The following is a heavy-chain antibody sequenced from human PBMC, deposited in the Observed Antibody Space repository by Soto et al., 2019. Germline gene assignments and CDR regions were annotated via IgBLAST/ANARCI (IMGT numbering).Heavy chain of an antibody. D-gene: IGHD6-13*01. CDR2: MNPHSGNT. Sequence: QVQLVQSGAEVKKPGASVKVSCKASGYAFTSYDINWVRQATGQGLEWMGWMNPHSGNTGYAQKFQSRVTMTRNPYRSTAYMELSSLRSEDTAVYDCAGAVGSRIYYWGQGTLVTVCS. CDR3: AGAVGSRIYY. J-gene: IGHJ4*02. V-gene: IGHV1-8*01. CDR1: GYAFTSYD.